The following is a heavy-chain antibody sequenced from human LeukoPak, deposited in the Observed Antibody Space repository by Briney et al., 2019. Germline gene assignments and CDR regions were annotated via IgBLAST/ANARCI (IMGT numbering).Heavy chain of an antibody. J-gene: IGHJ4*02. Sequence: SVKLSCMASGDTFSSYDISWVRQAPGQGLEWMGGIIPIFGTANYAQKFQGRVTITADKSTSTAYMELSSLRSEDTAVYYCARDDSSQALDYWGQGTLVTVSS. CDR2: IIPIFGTA. V-gene: IGHV1-69*06. CDR3: ARDDSSQALDY. D-gene: IGHD6-19*01. CDR1: GDTFSSYD.